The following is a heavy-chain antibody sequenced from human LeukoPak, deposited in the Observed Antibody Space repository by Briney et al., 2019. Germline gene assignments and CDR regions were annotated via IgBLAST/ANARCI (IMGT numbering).Heavy chain of an antibody. CDR2: ITDNGGST. CDR3: AKGSSSSRPYYFDY. D-gene: IGHD6-6*01. Sequence: GGSLRLSCAASGFTFSSYAIAWVRQAPGKGLEWVSAITDNGGSTFYADSVKGRFTISRDNSRNTLYLQMSSLRAEDTAAYYCAKGSSSSRPYYFDYWGQGVLVTVPS. V-gene: IGHV3-23*01. CDR1: GFTFSSYA. J-gene: IGHJ4*02.